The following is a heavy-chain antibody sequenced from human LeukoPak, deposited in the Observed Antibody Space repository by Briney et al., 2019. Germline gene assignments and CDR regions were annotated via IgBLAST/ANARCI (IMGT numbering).Heavy chain of an antibody. CDR3: AREMGVTDY. Sequence: ASVKVSCKASGYTFTNFYMHWVRQAPGQGLEWMAIINPSSAYTVYAQRFQGRVDVTRDTSTSTVYMELSSLRSEDTAVYYCAREMGVTDYWGQGTLVTVSS. CDR2: INPSSAYT. CDR1: GYTFTNFY. V-gene: IGHV1-46*01. J-gene: IGHJ4*02. D-gene: IGHD3-10*01.